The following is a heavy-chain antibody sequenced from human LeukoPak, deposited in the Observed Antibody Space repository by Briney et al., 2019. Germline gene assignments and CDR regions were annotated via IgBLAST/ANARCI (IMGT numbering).Heavy chain of an antibody. D-gene: IGHD3-16*01. CDR1: GFTVSSNY. CDR2: IYSGGST. J-gene: IGHJ2*01. Sequence: GGSLRLSCAASGFTVSSNYMSWVRQAPGKGLEWVSVIYSGGSTYYADSVKGRFTISRGNSKNTLYLQMNSLRAEDTALYYCAKDMLGDHVGWYFDLWGRGTLVTVSS. CDR3: AKDMLGDHVGWYFDL. V-gene: IGHV3-53*05.